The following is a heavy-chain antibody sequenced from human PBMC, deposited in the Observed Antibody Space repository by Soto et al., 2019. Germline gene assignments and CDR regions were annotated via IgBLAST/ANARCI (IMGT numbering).Heavy chain of an antibody. J-gene: IGHJ4*02. CDR3: ARVGYCSGGSWSATSFDY. V-gene: IGHV4-59*01. CDR2: IYYSGSS. CDR1: GGSISSYY. Sequence: PSDTLSLTCTVAGGSISSYYWSWIRQPPGKGLGCIGEIYYSGSSNYNPSLKSGVTISVDTSNDPFSLKLSSVTAAATAVYSCARVGYCSGGSWSATSFDYWGQGTLVTVSS. D-gene: IGHD2-15*01.